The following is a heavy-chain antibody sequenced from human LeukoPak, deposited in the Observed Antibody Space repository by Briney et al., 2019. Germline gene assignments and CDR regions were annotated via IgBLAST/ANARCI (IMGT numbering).Heavy chain of an antibody. CDR3: ASLDGPGVKTGSAFDI. J-gene: IGHJ3*02. V-gene: IGHV1-69*04. Sequence: SVKVSCKASGGTFSSYAISWVRQAPGQGLEWMGRIIPILGIANYAQKFQGRVTITADKSTSTAYMELSSLRSEDTAVYYCASLDGPGVKTGSAFDIWGQGTMVTVSS. D-gene: IGHD3-10*01. CDR2: IIPILGIA. CDR1: GGTFSSYA.